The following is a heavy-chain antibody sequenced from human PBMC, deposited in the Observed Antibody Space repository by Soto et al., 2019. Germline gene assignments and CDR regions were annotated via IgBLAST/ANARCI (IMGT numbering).Heavy chain of an antibody. V-gene: IGHV4-4*02. J-gene: IGHJ6*02. CDR1: GGSISSSNW. D-gene: IGHD3-16*01. Sequence: SETLSLTCAVSGGSISSSNWWSWVRQPPGKGLEWIGEIYHSGSTNYNPSLKSRVTISVDKSKNQFSLKLSSVTAADTAVYYCARIMLADAGYYYYGMDVWGQGTTVTVSS. CDR2: IYHSGST. CDR3: ARIMLADAGYYYYGMDV.